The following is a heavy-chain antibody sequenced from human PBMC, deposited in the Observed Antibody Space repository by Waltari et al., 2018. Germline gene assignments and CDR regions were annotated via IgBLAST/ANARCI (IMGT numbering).Heavy chain of an antibody. J-gene: IGHJ3*02. CDR3: ARGSRGAFDI. Sequence: EVQLVQSGGGLVQPGGSLRLSCAASGFTFSSSSMHWVRQAPGKGLEWVSSISSSSSTIYYADSVKGRFTISRDNAKNSLYLQMNTLRAEDTAVYYCARGSRGAFDIWGQGTMVPVSS. CDR1: GFTFSSSS. V-gene: IGHV3-48*04. CDR2: ISSSSSTI.